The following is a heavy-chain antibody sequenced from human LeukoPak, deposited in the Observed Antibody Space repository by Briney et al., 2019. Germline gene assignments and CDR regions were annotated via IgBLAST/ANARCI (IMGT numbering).Heavy chain of an antibody. V-gene: IGHV4-38-2*02. D-gene: IGHD2-2*01. CDR1: GYSISSGYY. J-gene: IGHJ3*02. Sequence: SETLSLTCTVSGYSISSGYYWGWIRQPPGKGLEWIGSIYHSGSTYYNPSLKSRVTISVDTSTNQFSLKLSSVTAADTAVYYCASYCSSTSCFASDAFDIWGQGTMVTVSS. CDR2: IYHSGST. CDR3: ASYCSSTSCFASDAFDI.